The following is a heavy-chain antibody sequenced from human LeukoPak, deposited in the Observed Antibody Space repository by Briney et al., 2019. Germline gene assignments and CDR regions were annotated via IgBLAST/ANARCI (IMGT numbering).Heavy chain of an antibody. V-gene: IGHV1-69*04. J-gene: IGHJ4*02. D-gene: IGHD3-22*01. Sequence: SVKVSCKASGGTLSSYAISWVRQAPGQGLEWMGRIIPILGIANYAQKFQGRVTITADKSTSTAYMELSSLRSEDTAVYYCASSPDYYDSSGYPEYWGQGTLVTVSS. CDR3: ASSPDYYDSSGYPEY. CDR2: IIPILGIA. CDR1: GGTLSSYA.